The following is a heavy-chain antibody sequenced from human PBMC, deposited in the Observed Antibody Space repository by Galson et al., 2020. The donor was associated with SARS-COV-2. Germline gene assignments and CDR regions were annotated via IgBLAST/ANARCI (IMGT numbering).Heavy chain of an antibody. J-gene: IGHJ4*02. V-gene: IGHV3-23*01. D-gene: IGHD6-13*01. CDR3: AKMRSGIAAAGTNY. CDR2: ISRSDGST. Sequence: GGSLRLSCTASGFTFSTYAMSWVSQPPGKGLERVSRISRSDGSTYYADSVKARFTISRDNSKSTLSLQMNSLRAEDTAVYYCAKMRSGIAAAGTNYWGQGTLVTVSS. CDR1: GFTFSTYA.